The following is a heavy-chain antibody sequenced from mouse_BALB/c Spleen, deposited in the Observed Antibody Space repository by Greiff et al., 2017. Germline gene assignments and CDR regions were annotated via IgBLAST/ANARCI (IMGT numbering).Heavy chain of an antibody. CDR1: GFAFSSYD. J-gene: IGHJ4*01. Sequence: EVNLVESGGGLVKPGGSLKLSCAASGFAFSSYDMSWVRQTPEKRLEWVAYISSGGGSTYYPDTVKGRFTISRDNAKNTLYLQMSSLKSEDTAMYYCARREAYYRYDYAMDYWGQGTSVTVSS. D-gene: IGHD2-14*01. CDR2: ISSGGGST. CDR3: ARREAYYRYDYAMDY. V-gene: IGHV5-12-1*01.